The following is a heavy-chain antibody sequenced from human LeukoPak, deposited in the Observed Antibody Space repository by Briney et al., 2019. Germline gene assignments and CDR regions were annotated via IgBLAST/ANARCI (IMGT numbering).Heavy chain of an antibody. D-gene: IGHD2-2*02. CDR1: GGSFSGYY. CDR3: ARFQDIVVVPAAVQAAAFDY. CDR2: INHSGST. V-gene: IGHV4-34*01. Sequence: PSETLSLTCAVYGGSFSGYYWSWIRLPPGKGLEWIGEINHSGSTNYNPSLKGRVTISVDTSKNQFSLKLSSVTAADTAVYYCARFQDIVVVPAAVQAAAFDYWGQGTLVTVSS. J-gene: IGHJ4*02.